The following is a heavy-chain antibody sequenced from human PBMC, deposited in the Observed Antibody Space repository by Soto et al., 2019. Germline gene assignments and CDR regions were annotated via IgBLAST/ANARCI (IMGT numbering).Heavy chain of an antibody. D-gene: IGHD1-1*01. V-gene: IGHV5-51*01. CDR2: IYPGDSDT. Sequence: PGESLKISCKGSGYSFTSYWIGWVRQMPGKGLEWMGIIYPGDSDTRYSPSFQGQVTISADKSISTAYLKLSSVTAADTAVYYCARAPDGTVAFDVWGQGTLVTVSS. CDR1: GYSFTSYW. CDR3: ARAPDGTVAFDV. J-gene: IGHJ4*02.